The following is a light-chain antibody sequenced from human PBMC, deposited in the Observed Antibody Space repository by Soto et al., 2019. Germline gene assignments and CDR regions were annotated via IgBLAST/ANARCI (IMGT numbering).Light chain of an antibody. J-gene: IGLJ1*01. V-gene: IGLV2-8*01. CDR3: SSYAGSNNSLYV. Sequence: LTQPPSASASPGRSVTISCTGTSSDVGGYNYVSWYQQHPGKAPKLMIYEVSKRPSGVPDRFSGSKSGNTASLTVSGLQAEDEADYYCSSYAGSNNSLYVFRTGTKVTVL. CDR1: SSDVGGYNY. CDR2: EVS.